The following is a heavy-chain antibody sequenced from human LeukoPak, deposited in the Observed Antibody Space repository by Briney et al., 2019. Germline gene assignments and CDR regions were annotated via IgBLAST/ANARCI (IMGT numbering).Heavy chain of an antibody. V-gene: IGHV4-39*01. J-gene: IGHJ5*02. CDR1: GGSISSSSYY. CDR2: IYYSGST. D-gene: IGHD3-10*01. CDR3: ARHGMVRVLNWFDP. Sequence: SETLSLTCTVSGGSISSSSYYWGWIRQPPGKGLEWIGSIYYSGSTYYNPSLKSRVTISVDTSKNQFSLKLSSVTAADTAVYYCARHGMVRVLNWFDPWGQGTLVTVSS.